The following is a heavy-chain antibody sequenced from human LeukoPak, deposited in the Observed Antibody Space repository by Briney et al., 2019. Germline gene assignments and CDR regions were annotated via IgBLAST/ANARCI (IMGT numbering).Heavy chain of an antibody. CDR3: AKKASSGYYYAFDY. D-gene: IGHD3-22*01. Sequence: GGSLRLSCVASGFTFSSYAMSWVRQGPGKGLEWVSAISNSGGSTYYADSVKGRFTISKDNSKNTLYLEMNSLSAEDTAVYYCAKKASSGYYYAFDYWGQGTLVTVSS. J-gene: IGHJ4*02. CDR1: GFTFSSYA. CDR2: ISNSGGST. V-gene: IGHV3-23*01.